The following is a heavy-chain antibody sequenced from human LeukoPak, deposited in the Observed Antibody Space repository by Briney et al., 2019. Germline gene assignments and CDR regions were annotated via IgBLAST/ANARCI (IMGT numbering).Heavy chain of an antibody. CDR3: ARHYCSSTSCYYFDY. J-gene: IGHJ4*02. V-gene: IGHV3-11*01. Sequence: GGSLRLSCAASGFTFSDYYISWIRQAPGKGLEWVSYINSSGSTIYYADSVKGRFTISRDNAKNSLYLQMNSLRAEGTAVYYCARHYCSSTSCYYFDYWGQGTLVTVSS. D-gene: IGHD2-2*01. CDR1: GFTFSDYY. CDR2: INSSGSTI.